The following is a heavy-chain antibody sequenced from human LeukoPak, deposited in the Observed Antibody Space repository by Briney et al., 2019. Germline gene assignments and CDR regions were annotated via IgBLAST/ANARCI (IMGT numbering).Heavy chain of an antibody. CDR1: GFTFSSYG. V-gene: IGHV3-33*01. CDR3: ARAGYCSGGSCYGKDY. Sequence: GRSLRLSCAASGFTFSSYGMHWVRQAPGKGLEWVAVIWYDGSNKYYADSVKGRFTISRDNPKNTLYLQMNSLRDEDTAVYYCARAGYCSGGSCYGKDYWGQGTLVTV. D-gene: IGHD2-15*01. J-gene: IGHJ4*02. CDR2: IWYDGSNK.